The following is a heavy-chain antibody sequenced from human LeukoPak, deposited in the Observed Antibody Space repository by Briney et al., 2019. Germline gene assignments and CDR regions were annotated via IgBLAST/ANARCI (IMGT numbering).Heavy chain of an antibody. Sequence: GESLKISCWGSGYTFTNYWIAWVRQMPGKGLEWVGAIYPGDSDTRYSPSFQGQVTISADKSISTAYLQWSSLKASDTAMYYCARHITERGNNCGLFAYWGQGTLVTVSS. J-gene: IGHJ4*02. V-gene: IGHV5-51*01. CDR3: ARHITERGNNCGLFAY. CDR1: GYTFTNYW. CDR2: IYPGDSDT. D-gene: IGHD5-18*01.